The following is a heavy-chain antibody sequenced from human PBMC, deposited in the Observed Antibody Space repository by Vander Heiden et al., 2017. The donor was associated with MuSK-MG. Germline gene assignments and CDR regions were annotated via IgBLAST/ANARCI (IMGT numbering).Heavy chain of an antibody. Sequence: QVQLQASGPGLVKPSETLSLTCSVPGGSISRHYWNWIRQPPGKGLERIGYIYYSGSTNYNPSLKSRVTMSLDTSKNQFSLKLSFVTAADTAVYYCARDGVAATGVFDSWGQGTLVTVSS. CDR3: ARDGVAATGVFDS. J-gene: IGHJ4*02. D-gene: IGHD6-13*01. V-gene: IGHV4-59*11. CDR2: IYYSGST. CDR1: GGSISRHY.